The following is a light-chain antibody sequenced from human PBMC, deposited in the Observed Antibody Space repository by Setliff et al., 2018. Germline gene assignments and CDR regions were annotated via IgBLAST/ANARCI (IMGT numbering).Light chain of an antibody. V-gene: IGLV1-44*01. Sequence: QSVLTQPPSASGTPGQRVTISCSGSSSNIGSNTVNWYQQLPGTAPKLLIYRNNQRPSGVPDRFSGSKSGTSASLAISGLQSEDEADYYCSSYAGSNNFVFGTGTKVTV. CDR2: RNN. CDR3: SSYAGSNNFV. CDR1: SSNIGSNT. J-gene: IGLJ1*01.